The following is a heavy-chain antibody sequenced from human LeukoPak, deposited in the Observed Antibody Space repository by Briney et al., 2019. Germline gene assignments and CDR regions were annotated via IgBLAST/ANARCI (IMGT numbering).Heavy chain of an antibody. CDR1: GFTFSSYA. D-gene: IGHD3/OR15-3a*01. J-gene: IGHJ6*03. CDR2: ISGSGGST. Sequence: AGGSLRLSCAASGFTFSSYAMSWVRQAPGKGLEWVSAISGSGGSTYYADSVKGRFTVSRDNAKNSVSLQMNSLRAEDTAVYFCARPTWTNYMDVWGKGTAVTISS. CDR3: ARPTWTNYMDV. V-gene: IGHV3-23*01.